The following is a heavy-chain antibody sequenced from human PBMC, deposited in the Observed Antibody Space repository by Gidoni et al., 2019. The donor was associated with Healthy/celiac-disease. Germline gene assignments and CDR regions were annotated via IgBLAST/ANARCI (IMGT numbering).Heavy chain of an antibody. Sequence: QVTLKESGPVLVKPTETLTLTCTVSGFSLSNARMGVSWIRQPPGKALEWLAHIFSNDEKSYSTSLKSRLTISKDTSKSQVVLTMTNMDPVDTATYYCARIITGTRYYYYGMDVWGQGTTVTVSS. D-gene: IGHD1-7*01. V-gene: IGHV2-26*01. CDR3: ARIITGTRYYYYGMDV. CDR2: IFSNDEK. J-gene: IGHJ6*02. CDR1: GFSLSNARMG.